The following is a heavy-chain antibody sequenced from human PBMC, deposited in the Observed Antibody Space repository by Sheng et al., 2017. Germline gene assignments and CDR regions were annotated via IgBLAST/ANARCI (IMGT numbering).Heavy chain of an antibody. CDR3: VREGGGYFDYYYYYGMDV. V-gene: IGHV3-66*01. J-gene: IGHJ6*02. Sequence: EVQLVESGGGLVQPGGSLRLSCAASGFTVSSNYMSWVRQAPGKGLEWVSVIYSGGSTYYADSVKGRFTISRDNSKNTLYLQMNSLRAEDTAVYYCVREGGGYFDYYYYYGMDVWGQGTTVTVSS. CDR2: IYSGGST. D-gene: IGHD3-9*01. CDR1: GFTVSSNY.